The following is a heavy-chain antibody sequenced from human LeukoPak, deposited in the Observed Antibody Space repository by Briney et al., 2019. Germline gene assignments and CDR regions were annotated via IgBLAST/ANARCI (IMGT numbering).Heavy chain of an antibody. Sequence: ASVTVSCTASGYTFSSYAISWVRQGPGQGLEWMGWISPDNGNTNSAQRFQGRLTMTTDTSTSAAYMELTSLRPDDTAVYYCARDNTWYFDLWGRGTLVTVSS. CDR3: ARDNTWYFDL. V-gene: IGHV1-18*01. CDR2: ISPDNGNT. D-gene: IGHD2/OR15-2a*01. J-gene: IGHJ2*01. CDR1: GYTFSSYA.